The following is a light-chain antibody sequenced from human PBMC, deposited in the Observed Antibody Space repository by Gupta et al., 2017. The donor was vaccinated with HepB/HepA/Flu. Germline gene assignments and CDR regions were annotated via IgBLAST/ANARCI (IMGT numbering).Light chain of an antibody. CDR1: QSVSSY. CDR3: QQHSNRPPLT. Sequence: EIVLSQSPATLSLSPGERVTLSCRASQSVSSYLTWYQQKTGQAPRLLIYDASNRATSIPATFSGSGCGTNFTLTISSREPEDFSVDYCQQHSNRPPLTFGGGTKVEIE. CDR2: DAS. V-gene: IGKV3-11*01. J-gene: IGKJ4*01.